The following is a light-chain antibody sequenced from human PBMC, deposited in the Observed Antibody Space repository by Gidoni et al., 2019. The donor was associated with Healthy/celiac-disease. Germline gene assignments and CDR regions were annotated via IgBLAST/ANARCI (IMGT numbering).Light chain of an antibody. J-gene: IGLJ1*01. Sequence: SYLLTQPPSVSVAPGKTARITCGGNNIGSKSVHWYQQKPGQAPVLVIYYDSDRPSGIPERFSGSNSGNTATLTISRVEAGDEADYYCQVWDSSSDLYVFGTGTKVTVL. CDR3: QVWDSSSDLYV. CDR1: NIGSKS. CDR2: YDS. V-gene: IGLV3-21*04.